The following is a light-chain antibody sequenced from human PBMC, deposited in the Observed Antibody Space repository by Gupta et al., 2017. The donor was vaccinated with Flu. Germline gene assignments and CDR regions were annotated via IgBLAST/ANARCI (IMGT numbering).Light chain of an antibody. CDR2: KDV. CDR3: QPADTDNTYV. Sequence: EKTATTTSCGGVGNKNVDWWHQHPAAHPKVLVFYKDVGRPAGVPGRFSASSAGTAVMVTISGDEEDDADDYFCQPADTDNTYVFGSGTRRTVL. J-gene: IGLJ1*01. V-gene: IGLV3-25*03. CDR1: VGNKN.